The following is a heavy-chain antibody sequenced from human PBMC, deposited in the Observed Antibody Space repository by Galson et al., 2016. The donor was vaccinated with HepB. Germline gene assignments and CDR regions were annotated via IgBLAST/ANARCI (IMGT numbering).Heavy chain of an antibody. J-gene: IGHJ4*02. CDR1: GGTIRTYA. Sequence: SVKVSCKASGGTIRTYAVTWVRQIPGQGLEWMGAIIPVFGTPKYAQRFQGRVTITADISTETVSMELSSLRSEDTAVYYCARGGPSNQALLFPEPLRTWGQGTLITVSS. CDR3: ARGGPSNQALLFPEPLRT. V-gene: IGHV1-69*06. CDR2: IIPVFGTP. D-gene: IGHD2-21*02.